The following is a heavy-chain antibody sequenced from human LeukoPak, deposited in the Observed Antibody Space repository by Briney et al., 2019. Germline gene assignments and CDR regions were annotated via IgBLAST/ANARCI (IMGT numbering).Heavy chain of an antibody. Sequence: ASVKVSCKASGYTFTNYGISWVRQAPGQGLEWMGWISAYNGNTNYAQKLQGRVTMTTDTSTSTAYMELRSLRSDDTAVYYCARVTTVTYGGGAFDIWGQGTMVTVSS. CDR1: GYTFTNYG. CDR2: ISAYNGNT. D-gene: IGHD4-11*01. J-gene: IGHJ3*02. CDR3: ARVTTVTYGGGAFDI. V-gene: IGHV1-18*01.